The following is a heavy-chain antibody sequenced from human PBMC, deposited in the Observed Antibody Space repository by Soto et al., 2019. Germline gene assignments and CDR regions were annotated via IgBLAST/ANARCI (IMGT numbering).Heavy chain of an antibody. CDR3: SGGVGDAF. V-gene: IGHV3-7*04. CDR1: ESTVSRDW. D-gene: IGHD1-26*01. J-gene: IGHJ4*02. CDR2: INQEGREK. Sequence: EVHLVESGGGLVQTGGSLRLSCAIFESTVSRDWMNWVRQAPGKGLEWVAHINQEGREKDSVDSVKGRFTISSDNANKSLYLRMGSLCPAHPALYYWSGGVGDAFWGQGTLVTVSS.